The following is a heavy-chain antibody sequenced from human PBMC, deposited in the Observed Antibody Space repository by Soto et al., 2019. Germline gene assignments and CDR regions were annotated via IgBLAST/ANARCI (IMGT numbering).Heavy chain of an antibody. V-gene: IGHV1-18*01. CDR2: VTGYDGNA. Sequence: QVQLVQSGAEVKKPGASGKVSCKASGYTFTNFGISWVRQAPGQGLEWMGWVTGYDGNANYVQRFQGRVTMTTDTSTNTAYMDLRRLNSDDTAVYYCARTTHEEPTFDYWGQGTLVTVSS. CDR1: GYTFTNFG. D-gene: IGHD1-26*01. J-gene: IGHJ4*02. CDR3: ARTTHEEPTFDY.